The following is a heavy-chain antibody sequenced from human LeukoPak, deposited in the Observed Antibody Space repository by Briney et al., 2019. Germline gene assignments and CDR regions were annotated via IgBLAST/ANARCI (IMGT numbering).Heavy chain of an antibody. V-gene: IGHV3-43*02. Sequence: PGGSLRLSCAASGFTFADYAMHWVRQAPGKGLEWVSLISGDGGSTYYADSVKGRFTISRDNSKNSLYLQMNSLRTEDTALYYCAKGWFGDSYYYGMDVWGQGTTVTVSS. CDR2: ISGDGGST. CDR1: GFTFADYA. CDR3: AKGWFGDSYYYGMDV. J-gene: IGHJ6*02. D-gene: IGHD3-10*01.